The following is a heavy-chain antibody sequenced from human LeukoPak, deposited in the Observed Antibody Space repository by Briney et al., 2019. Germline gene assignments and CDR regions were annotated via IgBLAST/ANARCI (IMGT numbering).Heavy chain of an antibody. CDR3: ARMRYCSSTSCYHSVGRNYWYFDL. D-gene: IGHD2-2*01. CDR1: GGSFSGYY. V-gene: IGHV4-34*01. J-gene: IGHJ2*01. CDR2: INHSGST. Sequence: SETLSLTCAVYGGSFSGYYWSWIRQPPGKGLEWIGEINHSGSTNYNPSLKSRVTISVDTSKNQFSLKLSSVTAADTAVYYCARMRYCSSTSCYHSVGRNYWYFDLWGRGTLVTVSS.